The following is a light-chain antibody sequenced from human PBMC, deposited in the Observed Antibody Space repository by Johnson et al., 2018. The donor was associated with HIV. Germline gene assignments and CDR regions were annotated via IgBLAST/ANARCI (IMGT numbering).Light chain of an antibody. CDR2: DNH. Sequence: QSVLTQPPSVSAAPGQKVTISCSGSSSNIGNNYVSWYQQLPGTAPKLLIYDNHKRPSGIPDRFSGSKSGTSATLGITGLQTGDEADYYCGTWDNSLSSPRYVFGTGTKVTVL. J-gene: IGLJ1*01. CDR1: SSNIGNNY. CDR3: GTWDNSLSSPRYV. V-gene: IGLV1-51*01.